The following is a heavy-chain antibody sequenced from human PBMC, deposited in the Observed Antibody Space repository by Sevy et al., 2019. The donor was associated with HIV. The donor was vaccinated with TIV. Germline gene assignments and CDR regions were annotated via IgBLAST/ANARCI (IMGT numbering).Heavy chain of an antibody. Sequence: SETLSLTCTVSGGSISSGNYYWHWIRQPPGKGLEWIGYISYTGNTYYHPSLKGPVTISVDTSNNQFSLRLTSVTAADTAVYYCARDATEYTRSSVWFDPWGQGTLVTVSS. D-gene: IGHD6-6*01. V-gene: IGHV4-30-4*01. CDR3: ARDATEYTRSSVWFDP. J-gene: IGHJ5*02. CDR1: GGSISSGNYY. CDR2: ISYTGNT.